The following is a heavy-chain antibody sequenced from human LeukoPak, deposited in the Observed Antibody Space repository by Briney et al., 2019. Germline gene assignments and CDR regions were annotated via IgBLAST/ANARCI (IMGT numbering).Heavy chain of an antibody. V-gene: IGHV1-18*01. J-gene: IGHJ3*02. CDR3: ARIYYDSKSDAFDI. CDR1: GYTFTSYG. D-gene: IGHD3-22*01. Sequence: ASVKVSCKASGYTFTSYGISWVRQAPGQGLEWMGWISPYNGNTNYAQKLQGRVTMTTDTSTSTAYMELRSLRSDDTAVYYCARIYYDSKSDAFDIWGQGTMVTVSS. CDR2: ISPYNGNT.